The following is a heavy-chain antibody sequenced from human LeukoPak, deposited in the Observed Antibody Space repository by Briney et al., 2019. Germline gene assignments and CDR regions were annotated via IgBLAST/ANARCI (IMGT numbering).Heavy chain of an antibody. Sequence: PGGSLRLSCAASGFTFSSYWMSWVRQAPGKGLEWVANIKQDGSEKYYVDSVKGRFTISRDNAKNSLYLQMNSLRDEDTAVYYCAKADRVFYYYGMDVWGQGTTVTVSS. CDR1: GFTFSSYW. CDR3: AKADRVFYYYGMDV. J-gene: IGHJ6*02. CDR2: IKQDGSEK. D-gene: IGHD1-14*01. V-gene: IGHV3-7*01.